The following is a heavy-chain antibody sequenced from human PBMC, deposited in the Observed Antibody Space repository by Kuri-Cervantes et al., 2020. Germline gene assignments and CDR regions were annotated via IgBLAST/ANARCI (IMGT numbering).Heavy chain of an antibody. CDR1: GFTFSTYA. V-gene: IGHV3-64*01. CDR2: ITSNGGST. Sequence: GESLKISCAASGFTFSTYAMHWVRQAPGKGLEYVSAITSNGGSTYYANSVKGRFTISRDNAKNSLYLQMNSLRDEDTAVYYCARDRGSGWPGTTDYWGQGTLVTVSS. CDR3: ARDRGSGWPGTTDY. D-gene: IGHD6-19*01. J-gene: IGHJ4*02.